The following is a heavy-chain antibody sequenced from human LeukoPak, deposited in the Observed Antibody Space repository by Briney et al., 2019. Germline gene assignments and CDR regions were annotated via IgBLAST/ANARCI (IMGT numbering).Heavy chain of an antibody. J-gene: IGHJ5*02. D-gene: IGHD2-2*01. V-gene: IGHV3-30*02. CDR3: AKGYCSSTSCYEGWFDP. CDR2: IQYDGSNE. Sequence: GGSLRLSCAASRFTFSSYGMHWVRQAPGKGLEWVAYIQYDGSNEQYADSVKGRFSISRDSSKNILYLQMNSLRAEDTAVYYCAKGYCSSTSCYEGWFDPWGQGTLVTVSS. CDR1: RFTFSSYG.